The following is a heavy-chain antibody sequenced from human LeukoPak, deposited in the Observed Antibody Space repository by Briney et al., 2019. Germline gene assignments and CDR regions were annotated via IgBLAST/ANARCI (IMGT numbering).Heavy chain of an antibody. Sequence: SETLSLTCTVSGGSVRRGNYYWTWIRQPAGSGLEWIGRIYTSGTTDYNPSLRTRVTISVDASRNQFSLKLSSVTAADTAVYYCARGNYYDSSGLDYWGQGTLVTVSS. CDR2: IYTSGTT. CDR3: ARGNYYDSSGLDY. V-gene: IGHV4-61*10. J-gene: IGHJ4*02. CDR1: GGSVRRGNYY. D-gene: IGHD3-22*01.